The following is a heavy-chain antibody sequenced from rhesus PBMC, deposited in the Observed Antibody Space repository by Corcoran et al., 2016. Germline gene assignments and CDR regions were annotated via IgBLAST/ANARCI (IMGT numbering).Heavy chain of an antibody. V-gene: IGHV4-80*01. CDR3: ARELSGYYPDY. CDR1: GGSFSRSW. Sequence: QVQLQESGPGLVKPSASLSLTCAVSGGSFSRSWWSWLRQPPGKGREWIGEINGNRGSTNYNPSLKSRVTISKDASKNQFSLKLTSVTAADTAVYYCARELSGYYPDYWGQGVLVTVSS. D-gene: IGHD3-28*01. J-gene: IGHJ4*01. CDR2: INGNRGST.